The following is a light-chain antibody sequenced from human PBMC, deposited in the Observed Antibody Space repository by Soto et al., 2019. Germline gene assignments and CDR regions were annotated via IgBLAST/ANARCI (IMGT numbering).Light chain of an antibody. CDR3: QQRSNWPPVIT. V-gene: IGKV3-11*01. CDR1: QTVSSH. J-gene: IGKJ5*01. Sequence: LTQSPATLSLSPGERATLSCRASQTVSSHLAWYQQKPGQAPRLLIYDASKRATGIPARFSGRGSGTDFTLTISSLEPEDFAVYYCQQRSNWPPVITFGQGTRLEIK. CDR2: DAS.